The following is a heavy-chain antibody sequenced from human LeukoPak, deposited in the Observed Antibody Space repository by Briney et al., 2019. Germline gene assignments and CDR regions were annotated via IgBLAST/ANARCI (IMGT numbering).Heavy chain of an antibody. V-gene: IGHV4-30-4*01. CDR2: ITYSGST. CDR3: ARGGVGGYDYFDS. CDR1: GGSISSDDYY. D-gene: IGHD5-12*01. J-gene: IGHJ4*02. Sequence: PSQTLSLTCTVSGGSISSDDYYWSWIRQPPGKGLEWIGHITYSGSTDYSPSPRSRVTMSVDTSKNQFSLKLNSVTAAETAMYFCARGGVGGYDYFDSWGQGTLVAVSS.